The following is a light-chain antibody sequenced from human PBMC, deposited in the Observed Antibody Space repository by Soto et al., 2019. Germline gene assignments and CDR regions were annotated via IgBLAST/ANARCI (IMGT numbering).Light chain of an antibody. J-gene: IGKJ2*01. CDR3: HHYNSWPYT. Sequence: EIVMTQSPDTLSVSPGERATLSCRVSQSVSSNLAWYQQKPGQAPRLLIYGASTGATGFPARFSGSGSGTEFTLTISSLQSEDFAVYYCHHYNSWPYTFGQGTKVEIK. CDR1: QSVSSN. CDR2: GAS. V-gene: IGKV3-15*01.